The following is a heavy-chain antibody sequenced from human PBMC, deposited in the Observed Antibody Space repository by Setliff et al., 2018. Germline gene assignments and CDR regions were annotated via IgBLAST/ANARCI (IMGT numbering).Heavy chain of an antibody. CDR2: IKRITDSGTT. CDR1: GFTFSNAW. CDR3: TTSPISSGWHSNFDYNMDV. V-gene: IGHV3-15*01. D-gene: IGHD6-19*01. J-gene: IGHJ6*02. Sequence: GGSLRLSCTASGFTFSNAWMSWVRQAPGKGLEWVGRIKRITDSGTTDHAAPVKGRLTVSRDDSISTLYLQMKSLKTEDTAVYYCTTSPISSGWHSNFDYNMDVWGQGTTVTVSS.